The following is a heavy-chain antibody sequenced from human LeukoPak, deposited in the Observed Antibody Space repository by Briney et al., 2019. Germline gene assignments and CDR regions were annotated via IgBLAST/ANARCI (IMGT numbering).Heavy chain of an antibody. CDR3: ARGSVLWFGELLPLDY. D-gene: IGHD3-10*01. CDR2: INHSGST. V-gene: IGHV4-34*01. J-gene: IGHJ4*02. CDR1: GGSFSGYY. Sequence: SETLSLTCAVYGGSFSGYYWSWIRQPPGKGLEWIGEINHSGSTNYNPSLKSRVTISVDTSKNQFSLKLSSVTAADTAVYYCARGSVLWFGELLPLDYWGQGTLVTVSS.